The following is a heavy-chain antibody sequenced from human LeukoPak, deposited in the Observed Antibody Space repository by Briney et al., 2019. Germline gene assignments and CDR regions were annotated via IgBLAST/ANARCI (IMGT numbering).Heavy chain of an antibody. CDR1: GYTFTGYY. Sequence: ASVKVSCKASGYTFTGYYMHWVRQAPGQGLEWMGWINPNSGGTNYAQKFQGRVTMTRDTSISTAYMELSRLRSDDTAVYYCARSDYDSSGYYGTGFDYWGQGTLVTVSS. D-gene: IGHD3-22*01. J-gene: IGHJ4*02. CDR3: ARSDYDSSGYYGTGFDY. CDR2: INPNSGGT. V-gene: IGHV1-2*02.